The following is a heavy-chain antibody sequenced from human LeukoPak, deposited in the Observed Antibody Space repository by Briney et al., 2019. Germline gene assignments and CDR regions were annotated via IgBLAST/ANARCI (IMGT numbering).Heavy chain of an antibody. J-gene: IGHJ4*02. Sequence: SETLSLTCSVSGGSITSSSYYWSWIRQPPEKGLEWIGSIYYTGGTYYSPSLKSRVTISVDTSKNQFSLKLSSVTAADTAVYYCARHGGTRVTLVEVYYFDYWGQGTLVTVSS. CDR3: ARHGGTRVTLVEVYYFDY. D-gene: IGHD4-11*01. CDR1: GGSITSSSYY. V-gene: IGHV4-39*01. CDR2: IYYTGGT.